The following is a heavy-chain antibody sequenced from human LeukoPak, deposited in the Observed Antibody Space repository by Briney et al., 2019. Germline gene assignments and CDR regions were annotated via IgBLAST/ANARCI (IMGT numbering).Heavy chain of an antibody. J-gene: IGHJ6*03. CDR2: ISSSGSIT. D-gene: IGHD1-26*01. CDR3: ARRSPGSSSLFFYYMDV. Sequence: PGGSMRLSCAASGFTFSNHAMSWVRQAPGKGLEWVWGISSSGSITFFADHVKGRFTISRDNAKNSLYLQINTLQAEDTAVYYCARRSPGSSSLFFYYMDVWGKGTTVTVSS. V-gene: IGHV3-23*01. CDR1: GFTFSNHA.